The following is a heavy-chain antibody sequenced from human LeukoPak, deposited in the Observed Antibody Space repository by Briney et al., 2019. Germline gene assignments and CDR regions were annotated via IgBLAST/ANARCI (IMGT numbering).Heavy chain of an antibody. Sequence: PGGSLRLSCAASGFTFSTYAMNWVRQAPGKGLEWVSSISSSSSYIYYADSVKGRFTISRDNAKNSLYLQMNSLRAEDTAVYYCARALIMGELLYSSSFDPWGQGTLVTVSS. V-gene: IGHV3-21*01. D-gene: IGHD2-2*02. CDR3: ARALIMGELLYSSSFDP. CDR2: ISSSSSYI. CDR1: GFTFSTYA. J-gene: IGHJ5*02.